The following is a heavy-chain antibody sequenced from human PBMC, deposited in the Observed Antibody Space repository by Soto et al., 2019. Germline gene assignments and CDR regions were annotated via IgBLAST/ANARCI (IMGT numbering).Heavy chain of an antibody. D-gene: IGHD1-26*01. CDR2: IIPVFGTA. CDR3: ARDRWGSYSFDS. Sequence: QVQLVRSGAEVKKPGSSVKVSCKASGGVFRNYAINWVRQAPGQGLEWMGGIIPVFGTADYPQKFQGRVTITADESTTTAYMELTSLKTEDTAVYFCARDRWGSYSFDSWGQGTLVTVAS. J-gene: IGHJ5*01. V-gene: IGHV1-69*01. CDR1: GGVFRNYA.